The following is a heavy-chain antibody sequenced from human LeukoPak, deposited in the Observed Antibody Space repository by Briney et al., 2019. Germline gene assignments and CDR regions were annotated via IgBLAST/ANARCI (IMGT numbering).Heavy chain of an antibody. J-gene: IGHJ4*02. CDR3: SRDLPYSSSWESIDY. Sequence: GASVKVSCKASRGTLSSYAISWVRQAPGRGREWMGGIIPIFGTANYAQKFRGRVTLTADKSPSTAYMELSSLRSDDTAVYYCSRDLPYSSSWESIDYWGQGTLVTVSS. CDR1: RGTLSSYA. D-gene: IGHD6-13*01. CDR2: IIPIFGTA. V-gene: IGHV1-69*06.